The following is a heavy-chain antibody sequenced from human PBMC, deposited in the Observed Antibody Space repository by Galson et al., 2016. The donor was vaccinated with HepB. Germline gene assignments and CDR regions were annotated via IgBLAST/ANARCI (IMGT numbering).Heavy chain of an antibody. CDR2: INPDSGGT. J-gene: IGHJ4*02. Sequence: SVKVSCKASGYTFTGYFIHWVRQAPGQGLEWMGWINPDSGGTNYARKFQGRVTMTRDTSISTAYMEPSRLGSDDTAVYFCARTYGSGSYYCLDYWGQGTLVTVSS. CDR1: GYTFTGYF. CDR3: ARTYGSGSYYCLDY. V-gene: IGHV1-2*02. D-gene: IGHD3-10*01.